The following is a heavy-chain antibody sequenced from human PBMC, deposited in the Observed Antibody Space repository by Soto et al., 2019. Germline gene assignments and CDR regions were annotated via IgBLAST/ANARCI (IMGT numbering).Heavy chain of an antibody. CDR2: ISWDGGST. CDR3: AKDPGRSWLFDY. J-gene: IGHJ4*02. Sequence: GGSLRLSCAASGFTFDDYTMHWVRQAPGKGLEWVSLISWDGGSTYYADSVKGRFTISRDNSKNSLYLQMNSLRTEDTALYYCAKDPGRSWLFDYWGQGTLVTVSS. V-gene: IGHV3-43*01. D-gene: IGHD1-26*01. CDR1: GFTFDDYT.